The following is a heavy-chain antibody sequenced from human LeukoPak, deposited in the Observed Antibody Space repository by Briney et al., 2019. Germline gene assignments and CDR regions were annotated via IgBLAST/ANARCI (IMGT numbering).Heavy chain of an antibody. J-gene: IGHJ4*02. Sequence: GGSLRLSCAASGFTFSSYAMHWVRQAPGKGLEWVAVISYDGSNKYYADSVKGRFTISRDNSKNTLYLQMNSLRAEDTAVYYCARGTYYYDSSGYHLDYWGQGTLVTVSS. D-gene: IGHD3-22*01. CDR2: ISYDGSNK. CDR3: ARGTYYYDSSGYHLDY. V-gene: IGHV3-30-3*01. CDR1: GFTFSSYA.